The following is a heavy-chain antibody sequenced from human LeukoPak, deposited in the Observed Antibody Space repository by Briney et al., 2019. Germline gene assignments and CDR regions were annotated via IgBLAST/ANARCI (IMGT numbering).Heavy chain of an antibody. Sequence: TGGSLRLSCAASGFTFSDYYMSWIRQAPGKGLEWVAFIRYDGSNKYYADSVKGRFTISRDNSKNTLYLQMNSLRAEDTAVYYCAKDTAMVSGKTQQVPHWFDPWGQGTLVTVSS. CDR1: GFTFSDYY. V-gene: IGHV3-30*02. CDR3: AKDTAMVSGKTQQVPHWFDP. CDR2: IRYDGSNK. J-gene: IGHJ5*02. D-gene: IGHD5-18*01.